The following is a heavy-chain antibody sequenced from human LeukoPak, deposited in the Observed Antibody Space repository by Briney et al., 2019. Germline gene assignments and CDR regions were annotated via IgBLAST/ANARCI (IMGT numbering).Heavy chain of an antibody. D-gene: IGHD3-10*01. V-gene: IGHV3-7*01. J-gene: IGHJ3*02. CDR2: IKQDGSEK. Sequence: GGSLRLSCAASGFTFSSYWMSWVRQAPGKGLEWVANIKQDGSEKYYVDSVKGRFTISRDNAKNSLYLQMNSLRAEDTAVYYCARDQIAWFEGPCIEGACAFDIWGQGTMVTVSS. CDR3: ARDQIAWFEGPCIEGACAFDI. CDR1: GFTFSSYW.